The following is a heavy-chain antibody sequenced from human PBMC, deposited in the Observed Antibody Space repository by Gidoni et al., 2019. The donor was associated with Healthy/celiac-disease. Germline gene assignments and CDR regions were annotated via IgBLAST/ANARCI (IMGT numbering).Heavy chain of an antibody. CDR2: IYYSGST. Sequence: QVQLQESGPGLVKPAPTLSLTCTVSGGSISSGAYYWRWIRQPPGKGLEWIGYIYYSGSTYYNPSLKSRFNISVDTSKIQFSLKLSSVTAADTAVYYCARGGEYYGSGSYEYYYYGMDVWGQGTTVTVSS. CDR3: ARGGEYYGSGSYEYYYYGMDV. CDR1: GGSISSGAYY. J-gene: IGHJ6*02. V-gene: IGHV4-30-4*01. D-gene: IGHD3-10*01.